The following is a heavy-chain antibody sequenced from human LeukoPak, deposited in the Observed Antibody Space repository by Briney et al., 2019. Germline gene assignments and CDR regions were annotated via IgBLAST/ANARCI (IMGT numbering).Heavy chain of an antibody. CDR3: ARSLIGSDDY. J-gene: IGHJ4*02. Sequence: GGSLRLSCAASGFTFRNSWMHWVRQGPGKGMVWVSRVNPDGSATTYADSVKGRFTISRDNAKNTLYLQMNSLRAENTAVYYCARSLIGSDDYWGQGSLVTVSS. V-gene: IGHV3-74*01. D-gene: IGHD1-26*01. CDR2: VNPDGSAT. CDR1: GFTFRNSW.